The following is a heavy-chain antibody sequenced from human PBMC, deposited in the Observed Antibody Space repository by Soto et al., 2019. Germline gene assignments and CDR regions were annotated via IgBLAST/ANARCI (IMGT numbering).Heavy chain of an antibody. CDR2: VDYTGSA. CDR1: GDSLSSSYYY. CDR3: ARQGINRGFGPGAFDI. J-gene: IGHJ3*02. D-gene: IGHD1-20*01. V-gene: IGHV4-39*01. Sequence: QLQLQESGPGLVKPSETLSLTCSVSGDSLSSSYYYWGWIRQPPGEWLEWIASVDYTGSAYYSPSLRSRVTISVDTSNNDFSLKVDSVSAADTALYYCARQGINRGFGPGAFDIWGQGTTVIVSS.